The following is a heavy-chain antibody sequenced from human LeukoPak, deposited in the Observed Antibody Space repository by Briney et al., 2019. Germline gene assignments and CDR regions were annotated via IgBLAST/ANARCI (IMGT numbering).Heavy chain of an antibody. V-gene: IGHV4-59*01. CDR2: SYYSGST. J-gene: IGHJ4*02. Sequence: SETLSLTCTVSGGSISSYYWSWIRQPPGKGLEWIGYSYYSGSTNYNPSLKSRVTISLDTSKNQFSLKLNSVTAADTAVYYCARGGLSSGWYDWGQGTLVTVSS. CDR3: ARGGLSSGWYD. CDR1: GGSISSYY. D-gene: IGHD6-19*01.